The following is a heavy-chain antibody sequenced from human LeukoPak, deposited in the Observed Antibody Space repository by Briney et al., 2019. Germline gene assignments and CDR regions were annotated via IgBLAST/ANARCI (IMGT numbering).Heavy chain of an antibody. Sequence: GGSLRLSCAASGFTFSNYAMSWVRQAPGRGLEWVSGISGNGDSTYYAASVKGRFTVSRDNSNNMLHLQLNSLRAEDTAVFCCAVYTYYYDSSGHYPDYWGQGTLVTVSS. CDR2: ISGNGDST. CDR3: AVYTYYYDSSGHYPDY. CDR1: GFTFSNYA. V-gene: IGHV3-23*01. D-gene: IGHD3-22*01. J-gene: IGHJ4*02.